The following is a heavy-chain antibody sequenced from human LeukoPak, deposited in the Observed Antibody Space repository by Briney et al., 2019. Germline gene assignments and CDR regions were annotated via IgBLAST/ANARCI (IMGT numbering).Heavy chain of an antibody. CDR2: ISTLSGTI. V-gene: IGHV3-48*02. Sequence: AGGSLRLSCSASGFTFSSYSMNWVRQAPAKGLERVGYISTLSGTIFYADSVKGRFTISRDNAKNSLYLQMDSLRDEDTAVYYCARYHDILKGFDFWGQGTLVTVSS. CDR1: GFTFSSYS. J-gene: IGHJ4*02. CDR3: ARYHDILKGFDF. D-gene: IGHD3-9*01.